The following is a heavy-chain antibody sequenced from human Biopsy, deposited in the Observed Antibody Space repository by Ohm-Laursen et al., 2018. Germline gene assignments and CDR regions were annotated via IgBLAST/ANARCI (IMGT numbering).Heavy chain of an antibody. CDR3: ARDYDTSGYYYVS. CDR1: GDSVTKYY. Sequence: TLSFTCTVSGDSVTKYYWSWIRQPPGKGLEWIGSIFYRGSTHYKPSLKSRVNISVDTSKNQFSLKLNSVTAADTAVYYCARDYDTSGYYYVSWGQGTLVTVSS. CDR2: IFYRGST. V-gene: IGHV4-39*01. J-gene: IGHJ5*02. D-gene: IGHD3-22*01.